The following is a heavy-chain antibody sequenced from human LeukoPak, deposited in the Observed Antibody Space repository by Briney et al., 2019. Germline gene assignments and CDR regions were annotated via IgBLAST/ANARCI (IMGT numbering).Heavy chain of an antibody. Sequence: GASVKVSCKASGYTFTGYYMHWVRQAPGQGLEWMGWINPNSGGTNYAQKFQGRVTMTRDTSISTAYMELSRLRSDDTAVYYCARAGRTGIRLGWFDPWGQGTLVTVSS. V-gene: IGHV1-2*02. D-gene: IGHD1-1*01. J-gene: IGHJ5*02. CDR1: GYTFTGYY. CDR3: ARAGRTGIRLGWFDP. CDR2: INPNSGGT.